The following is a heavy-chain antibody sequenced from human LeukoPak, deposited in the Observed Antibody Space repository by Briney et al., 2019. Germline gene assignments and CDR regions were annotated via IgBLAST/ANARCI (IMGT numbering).Heavy chain of an antibody. Sequence: SETLSLTCTVSGGSVSSSSYYWSWIRQPPGKGLEWIGYIYYSGSTNYNPSLKSRVTISVDTSKNQFSLKLSSVTAADTAVYYCARGYSSSWCLDGYYYGMDVWGQGTTVTVSS. CDR3: ARGYSSSWCLDGYYYGMDV. CDR1: GGSVSSSSYY. J-gene: IGHJ6*02. CDR2: IYYSGST. D-gene: IGHD6-13*01. V-gene: IGHV4-61*01.